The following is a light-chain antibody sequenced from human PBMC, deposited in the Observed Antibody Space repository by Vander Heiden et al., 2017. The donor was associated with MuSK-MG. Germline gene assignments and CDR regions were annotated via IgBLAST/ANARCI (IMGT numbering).Light chain of an antibody. CDR1: SSDVGNYNL. CDR2: DVS. CDR3: CSYSANTLV. J-gene: IGLJ3*02. V-gene: IGLV2-23*02. Sequence: QSALTQPVSVSGSPGQSITISCTGTSSDVGNYNLVSWYQQHPGKAPQLLIYDVSKRTAGASNRFSGSKSGNTASLTISGLQAEDEADYYCCSYSANTLVFGGGTKLTVL.